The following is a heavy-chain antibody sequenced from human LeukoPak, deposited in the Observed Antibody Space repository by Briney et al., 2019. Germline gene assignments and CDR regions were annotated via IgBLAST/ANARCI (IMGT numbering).Heavy chain of an antibody. J-gene: IGHJ4*02. D-gene: IGHD2-2*01. CDR1: GGSISSSSYY. CDR3: ARYAIVVVPAASFDY. Sequence: SETLSLTCTVSGGSISSSSYYWGWIRQPPGKGLEWIGSIYYSGSTYYNPSLKSRVTISVDTSKNQFSLKLSSVTAADTAVYYCARYAIVVVPAASFDYWGQGTLVTVSS. V-gene: IGHV4-39*01. CDR2: IYYSGST.